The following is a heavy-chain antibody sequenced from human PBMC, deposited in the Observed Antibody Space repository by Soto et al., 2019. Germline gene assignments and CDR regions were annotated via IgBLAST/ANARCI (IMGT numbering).Heavy chain of an antibody. V-gene: IGHV4-31*03. CDR3: ALWSEGASSWYKYNWFDP. Sequence: QVQLQESGPGLVKPSQTLSLTCTVSGGSISSGGYYWSWIRQHPGKGLEWIGYIYYSGSTYYNPSLKSRVTISVVTSKNQFSLKLSSVTAADTAVYYCALWSEGASSWYKYNWFDPWGQGTLVTVSS. J-gene: IGHJ5*02. CDR2: IYYSGST. CDR1: GGSISSGGYY. D-gene: IGHD6-13*01.